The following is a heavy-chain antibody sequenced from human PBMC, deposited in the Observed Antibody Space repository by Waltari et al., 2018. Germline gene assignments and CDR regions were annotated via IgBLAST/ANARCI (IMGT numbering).Heavy chain of an antibody. CDR3: ARATVWQRVFNRGGCWFDP. J-gene: IGHJ5*02. Sequence: QVQLVQSGAEVTKPGASVKVSCKVSGYTLTELSMHWVRQAPGKGLEWMGGFEPEDGETIYAQKFQGRVTISVDTAKNKCSLKLSSGTAADTAVDYWARATVWQRVFNRGGCWFDPWGQGTLVTVSS. D-gene: IGHD6-6*01. CDR2: FEPEDGET. CDR1: GYTLTELS. V-gene: IGHV1-24*01.